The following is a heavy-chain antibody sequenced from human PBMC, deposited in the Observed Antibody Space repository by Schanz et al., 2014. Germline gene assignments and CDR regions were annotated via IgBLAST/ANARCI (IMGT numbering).Heavy chain of an antibody. D-gene: IGHD6-6*01. Sequence: EVQLAESGGSLVKPGGSLRLSRAASGFTFRNYKMIWVRQAPGKGLEWVSSISSTSTYINYADSVKGRFTISRDNAKNSLHLQMNSLRAEDTAVYYCVREGSSSPDCCYYNGMDVWGQGTTVTVSS. J-gene: IGHJ6*02. CDR1: GFTFRNYK. V-gene: IGHV3-21*01. CDR3: VREGSSSPDCCYYNGMDV. CDR2: ISSTSTYI.